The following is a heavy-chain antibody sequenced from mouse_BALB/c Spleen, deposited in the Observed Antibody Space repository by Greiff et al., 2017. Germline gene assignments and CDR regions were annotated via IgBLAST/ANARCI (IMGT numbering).Heavy chain of an antibody. CDR2: ISTYNGNT. D-gene: IGHD1-1*01. CDR3: ARRGNYGSSPYYAMDY. V-gene: IGHV1-67*01. CDR1: GYTFTDYA. Sequence: VQRVESGPEVVRPGVSVKISCKGSGYTFTDYAMHWVKQSHAKSLEWIGVISTYNGNTNYNQKFKGKATMTVDKSSSTAYMELARLTSEDSAIYYCARRGNYGSSPYYAMDYWGQGTSVTVSS. J-gene: IGHJ4*01.